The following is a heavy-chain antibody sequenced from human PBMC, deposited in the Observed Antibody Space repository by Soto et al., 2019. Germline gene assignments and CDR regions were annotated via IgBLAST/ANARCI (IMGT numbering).Heavy chain of an antibody. CDR2: MNPNSGNT. Sequence: ASVKVSCKASGYTFTSYGISWVRQAPGQGLEWMGWMNPNSGNTGYAQKFQGRVTVTRNTSISTAYMELSSLRSEDTAVYYCARTPPGYYDILTGYYINYYGMDVWGQGTTVTVSS. J-gene: IGHJ6*02. CDR1: GYTFTSYG. D-gene: IGHD3-9*01. CDR3: ARTPPGYYDILTGYYINYYGMDV. V-gene: IGHV1-8*02.